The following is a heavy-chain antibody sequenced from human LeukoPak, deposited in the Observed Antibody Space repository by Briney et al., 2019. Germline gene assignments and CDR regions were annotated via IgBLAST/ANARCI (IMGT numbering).Heavy chain of an antibody. CDR1: GDSISSGGYY. J-gene: IGHJ4*02. Sequence: PSETLSLTCTVSGDSISSGGYYWSWIRQQPGKGLEWIGNIYYSGSTKYNPSLKSRVTISVDTSKNQFSLKLSSVTAADTAVYYCTSTVPMIDYFDYWGQGTLVTVSS. CDR2: IYYSGST. V-gene: IGHV4-31*03. CDR3: TSTVPMIDYFDY. D-gene: IGHD3-16*01.